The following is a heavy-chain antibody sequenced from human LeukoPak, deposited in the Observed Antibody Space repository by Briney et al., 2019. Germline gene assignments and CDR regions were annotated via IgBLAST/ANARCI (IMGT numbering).Heavy chain of an antibody. Sequence: SETLSLTCTVSGGSISSSSYYWGWIRQPPGKGLEWIGSIYYSGSTYYNPSLKSRVTISVDTSKNQFSLKLSSVTAADTAVYYCASAHYHDSSGYSLGDAFDIWGQGTMVTVSS. CDR3: ASAHYHDSSGYSLGDAFDI. CDR1: GGSISSSSYY. CDR2: IYYSGST. D-gene: IGHD3-22*01. J-gene: IGHJ3*02. V-gene: IGHV4-39*01.